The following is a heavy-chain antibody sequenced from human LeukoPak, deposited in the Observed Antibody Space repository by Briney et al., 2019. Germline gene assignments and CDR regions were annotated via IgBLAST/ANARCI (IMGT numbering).Heavy chain of an antibody. CDR2: IYYSGST. J-gene: IGHJ5*02. V-gene: IGHV4-59*01. CDR1: GGSISSYY. Sequence: SETLSLTCTVSGGSISSYYWSWIRQPPGKGLEWIGYIYYSGSTNYNPSLKSRVTISVDTSKNQFSLKLSSVTAADTAVYYCARISRHYVWGSYRSNWFDPWGQGTLVTVSS. D-gene: IGHD3-16*02. CDR3: ARISRHYVWGSYRSNWFDP.